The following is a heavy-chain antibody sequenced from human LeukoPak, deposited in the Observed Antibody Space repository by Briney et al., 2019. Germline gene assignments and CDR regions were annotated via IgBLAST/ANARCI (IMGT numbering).Heavy chain of an antibody. D-gene: IGHD3-10*02. Sequence: ASVKVSCKASGGTFRTFAISWVRQAPGQGLEWMGWINPNSGGTNYAQKFQGRVTMTRDTSISTAYMELSRLRSDDTAVYHCARDLITMSQGTVKPSWWFDPWGQGTLVTVSS. J-gene: IGHJ5*02. CDR3: ARDLITMSQGTVKPSWWFDP. CDR2: INPNSGGT. CDR1: GGTFRTFA. V-gene: IGHV1-2*02.